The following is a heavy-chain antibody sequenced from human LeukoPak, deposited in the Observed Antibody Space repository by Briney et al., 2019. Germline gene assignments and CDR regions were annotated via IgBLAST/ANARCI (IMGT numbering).Heavy chain of an antibody. D-gene: IGHD2-15*01. CDR3: AKSGGYCSGGSCPWPGVVGY. Sequence: PGGSLRLSCAASGFTFSNYAMRWVRQAPGKGLEWVSTVSVNGYSTDYADSVKGRFTISRDNSKNTVYLQMNSLRAEDSAVYYCAKSGGYCSGGSCPWPGVVGYWGQGTLVTVSS. CDR2: VSVNGYST. J-gene: IGHJ4*02. V-gene: IGHV3-23*01. CDR1: GFTFSNYA.